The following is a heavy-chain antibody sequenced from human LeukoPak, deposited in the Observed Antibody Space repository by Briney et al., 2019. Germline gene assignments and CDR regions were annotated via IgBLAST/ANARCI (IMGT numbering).Heavy chain of an antibody. CDR2: INPNSGGT. J-gene: IGHJ3*02. CDR3: ARDGLEMATIVEAFDI. D-gene: IGHD5-24*01. Sequence: ASVKVSCKASGYTFTGYYMIWVRQAPGQGLEWMGWINPNSGGTNYAQKFQGRVTMTRDTSISTAYMELSRLRSDDTAVYYCARDGLEMATIVEAFDIWGQGTMVTVSS. V-gene: IGHV1-2*02. CDR1: GYTFTGYY.